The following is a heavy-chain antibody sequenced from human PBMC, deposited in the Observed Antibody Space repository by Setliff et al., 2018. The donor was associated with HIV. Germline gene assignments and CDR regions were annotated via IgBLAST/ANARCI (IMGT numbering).Heavy chain of an antibody. V-gene: IGHV4-34*01. CDR3: ARGQGDHFGVVTLIDH. D-gene: IGHD3-3*01. J-gene: IGHJ4*02. CDR1: GESFSGFH. CDR2: INHSRGS. Sequence: SETLSLTCAIYGESFSGFHWTWIRHSPGKGLEWIGEINHSRGSNHNPSLKSRVTISADTSKNQFSLKLSSVTAADTAVYYCARGQGDHFGVVTLIDHWGQGTLVTVS.